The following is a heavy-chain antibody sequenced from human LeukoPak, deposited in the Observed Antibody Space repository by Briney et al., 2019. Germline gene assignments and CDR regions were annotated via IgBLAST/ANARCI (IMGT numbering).Heavy chain of an antibody. Sequence: VASVTVSCKASGGTFSSYAISWVRQAPGQGLEWMGGIIPIFGTANYAQKFQGRVTITADESTSTAYMELSSLRSEDTAVYYCATRATAMARVYYYYGMDVWGQGTTVTVSS. CDR3: ATRATAMARVYYYYGMDV. V-gene: IGHV1-69*01. D-gene: IGHD5-18*01. CDR2: IIPIFGTA. J-gene: IGHJ6*02. CDR1: GGTFSSYA.